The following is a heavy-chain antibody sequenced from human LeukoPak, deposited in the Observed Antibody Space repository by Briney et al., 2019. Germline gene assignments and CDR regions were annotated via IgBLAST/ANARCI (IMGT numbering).Heavy chain of an antibody. J-gene: IGHJ5*02. V-gene: IGHV4-59*08. CDR2: IYYSGST. Sequence: PTETLPLTCTVSGGSISSYYWSWIRQPPGKGLEWIGYIYYSGSTNYNPSLKSRVTISVDTSKDQFSLKLSSVTAADTAVYYCATTPYCGGDCFRFDPWGQGTLVTVSS. CDR3: ATTPYCGGDCFRFDP. D-gene: IGHD2-21*02. CDR1: GGSISSYY.